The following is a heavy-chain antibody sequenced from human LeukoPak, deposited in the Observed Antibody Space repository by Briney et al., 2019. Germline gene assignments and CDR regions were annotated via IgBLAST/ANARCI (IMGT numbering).Heavy chain of an antibody. D-gene: IGHD2-2*01. J-gene: IGHJ4*02. CDR1: GFTFDDYA. CDR2: IGWNSGSI. Sequence: GGSLRLSCAASGFTFDDYAMHWVRQAPGKGLEWVSGIGWNSGSIGYADSVKGRFTISRDNAKNSLYLQMNSLRAEDSALYYCAKSGCSSTSCYCNCWGQGTLVTVSS. V-gene: IGHV3-9*01. CDR3: AKSGCSSTSCYCNC.